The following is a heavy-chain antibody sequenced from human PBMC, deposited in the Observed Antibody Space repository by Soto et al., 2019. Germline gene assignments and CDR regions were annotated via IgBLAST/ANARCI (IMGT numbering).Heavy chain of an antibody. CDR3: ARHRDIVVVVAATVVGAFDI. Sequence: SETLSLTCTVSGGSISSSSYYWGWIRQPPGKGLEWIGSIYYSGSTYYNPSLKSRVTISVDTSKNQFSLKLSSVTAADTAVYYCARHRDIVVVVAATVVGAFDIWGQGTMVTVSS. D-gene: IGHD2-15*01. V-gene: IGHV4-39*01. J-gene: IGHJ3*02. CDR2: IYYSGST. CDR1: GGSISSSSYY.